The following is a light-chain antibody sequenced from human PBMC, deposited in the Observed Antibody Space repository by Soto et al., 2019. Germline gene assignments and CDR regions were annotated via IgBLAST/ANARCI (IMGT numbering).Light chain of an antibody. V-gene: IGKV1-5*01. CDR1: QSISSW. Sequence: DIQMTQSPSTLSASVGDRVTITCRASQSISSWLAWYQQKPGKAPKLLIYDASRLESGVPSRFSGSGSGTEFTLTISSLQPDDFATYCCQQYNSYPWTFGQGTKVEI. J-gene: IGKJ1*01. CDR2: DAS. CDR3: QQYNSYPWT.